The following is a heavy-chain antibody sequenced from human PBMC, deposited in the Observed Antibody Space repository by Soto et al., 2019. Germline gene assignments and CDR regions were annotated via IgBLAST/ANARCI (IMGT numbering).Heavy chain of an antibody. J-gene: IGHJ4*02. Sequence: QVQLVQSGAEVKKPGSSVKVSCKASGGTFSSYAISWVRQAPGQGLEWMGGIIPIFGTANYAQKFQGRVTINADKSPSTAYRELSSLRSEDTAVYYCARDFVWNLESYYFDYWGQGTLVTVSS. V-gene: IGHV1-69*06. D-gene: IGHD3-9*01. CDR3: ARDFVWNLESYYFDY. CDR2: IIPIFGTA. CDR1: GGTFSSYA.